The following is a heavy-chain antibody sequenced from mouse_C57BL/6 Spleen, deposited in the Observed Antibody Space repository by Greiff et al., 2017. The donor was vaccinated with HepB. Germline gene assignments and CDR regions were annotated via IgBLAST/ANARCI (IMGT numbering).Heavy chain of an antibody. CDR3: ARGHSNYYFDY. J-gene: IGHJ2*01. CDR2: IYPRSGNT. CDR1: GYTFTSYG. D-gene: IGHD2-5*01. V-gene: IGHV1-81*01. Sequence: QVQLKESGAELARPGASVKLSCKASGYTFTSYGISWVKQRTGQGLEWIGEIYPRSGNTYYNEKFKGKATLTADKSSSTAYMELRSLTSEDSAVYFCARGHSNYYFDYWGQGTTLTVSS.